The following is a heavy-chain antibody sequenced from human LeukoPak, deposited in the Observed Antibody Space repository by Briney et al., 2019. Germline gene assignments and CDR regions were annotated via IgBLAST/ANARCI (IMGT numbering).Heavy chain of an antibody. D-gene: IGHD3-10*01. CDR3: ARRGAGLVRGVIITFFNY. Sequence: KTSETLSLTCTVSGGSISSYYWSWIRQPPGKGLEWIGSIYYSGSTNYNPSLQSRVTISVDTSNNQFSLKLSSVTAADTAVYYCARRGAGLVRGVIITFFNYWGQGTPVTVSS. J-gene: IGHJ4*02. V-gene: IGHV4-59*08. CDR1: GGSISSYY. CDR2: IYYSGST.